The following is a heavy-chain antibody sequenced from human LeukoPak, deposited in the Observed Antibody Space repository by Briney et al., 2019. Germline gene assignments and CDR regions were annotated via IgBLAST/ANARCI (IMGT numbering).Heavy chain of an antibody. CDR3: ARDERIGSWRVSYFNY. CDR1: GFTFSTYG. D-gene: IGHD2-15*01. V-gene: IGHV3-33*08. Sequence: PGGSLRLSCAASGFTFSTYGMHWVRQAPGKGLEWVAVIWYGGSNTYYADSVKGRFTISRDNSKNTLYLQMNSLRAGDTAVYYCARDERIGSWRVSYFNYWGQGTLVTVSS. J-gene: IGHJ4*02. CDR2: IWYGGSNT.